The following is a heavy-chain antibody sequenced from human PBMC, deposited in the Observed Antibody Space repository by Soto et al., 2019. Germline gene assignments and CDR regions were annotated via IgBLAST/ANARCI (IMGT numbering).Heavy chain of an antibody. CDR3: ARIMCGGDCYDFDS. CDR2: IWYDGSNK. Sequence: QVQLVESGGGVVQPGRSLRLSCAASGFTFSSHGMHWVRQAPGKGLEWVAVIWYDGSNKYYADSVKGRFTISRDNSKNTLYLQMNSLRAEDTAVYYCARIMCGGDCYDFDSWGQGTLVTVSS. J-gene: IGHJ4*02. V-gene: IGHV3-33*01. D-gene: IGHD2-21*02. CDR1: GFTFSSHG.